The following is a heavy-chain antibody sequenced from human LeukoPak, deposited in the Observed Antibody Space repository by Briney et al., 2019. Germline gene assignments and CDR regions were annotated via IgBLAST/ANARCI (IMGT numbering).Heavy chain of an antibody. CDR1: GXSLSSYY. D-gene: IGHD6-13*01. V-gene: IGHV4-59*01. J-gene: IGHJ4*02. Sequence: SETLSLTCTVSGXSLSSYYGSWIRQPPGKGLEWIGYIYYSGSAKYNPSLKSRVTISVDTSKNQFSLKLSSVTAGDTAVYYCARAPGIAAAGTHFDLWGQGTLVTVSS. CDR2: IYYSGSA. CDR3: ARAPGIAAAGTHFDL.